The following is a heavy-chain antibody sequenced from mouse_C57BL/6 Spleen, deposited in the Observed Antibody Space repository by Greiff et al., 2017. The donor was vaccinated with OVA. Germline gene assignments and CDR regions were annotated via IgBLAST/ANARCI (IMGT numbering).Heavy chain of an antibody. D-gene: IGHD1-1*01. Sequence: EVQLQQSGAELVRPGASVKLSCTASGFNIKDDYMHWVKQRPEQGLEWIGWIDPENGDTEYASKFQGKATITADTSSNTAYLQLSSLTSEDTAVYYCTTSPITTEAWFAYWGQGTLVTVSA. CDR2: IDPENGDT. CDR3: TTSPITTEAWFAY. CDR1: GFNIKDDY. V-gene: IGHV14-4*01. J-gene: IGHJ3*01.